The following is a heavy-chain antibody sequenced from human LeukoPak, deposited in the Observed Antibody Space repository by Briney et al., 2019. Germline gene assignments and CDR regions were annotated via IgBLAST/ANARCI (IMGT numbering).Heavy chain of an antibody. CDR3: ASSVTGSVSEYFQH. J-gene: IGHJ1*01. V-gene: IGHV1-18*01. CDR2: ISAYNGNT. Sequence: ASVKVSCKASGYTFTSYGISWVRQAPGQGLEWMGWISAYNGNTNYAQKLQGRVTMTTDTSTSTAYMELRSLRSDDTAVYYCASSVTGSVSEYFQHWGQGTLVTVSS. CDR1: GYTFTSYG. D-gene: IGHD1-14*01.